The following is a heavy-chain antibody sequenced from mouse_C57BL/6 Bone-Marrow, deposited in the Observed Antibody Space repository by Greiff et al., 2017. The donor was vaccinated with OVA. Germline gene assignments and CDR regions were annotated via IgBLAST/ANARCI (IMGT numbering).Heavy chain of an antibody. D-gene: IGHD1-1*01. CDR3: ARELRFYYFDY. J-gene: IGHJ2*01. CDR1: GYSITSGYD. CDR2: ISYSGST. Sequence: VQLKQSGPGMVKPSQSLSLTCTVTGYSITSGYDWHWIRHLPGNKLEWMGYISYSGSTNYNPSLKSRISITHDTSTNHFFLKLNSVTTEDSASYYCARELRFYYFDYWGQGTTLTVSS. V-gene: IGHV3-1*01.